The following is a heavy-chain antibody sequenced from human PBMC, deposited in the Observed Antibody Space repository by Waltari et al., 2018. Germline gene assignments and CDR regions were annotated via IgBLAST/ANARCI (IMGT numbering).Heavy chain of an antibody. CDR1: GYTLNDYY. J-gene: IGHJ3*01. CDR2: INPNTGAT. Sequence: VQLVQSGADVKKPGASVRVSCSTSGYTLNDYYTYWVRQAPGKGLEWMGWINPNTGATNLAQKYQGRLSMTRDTSITTAYMELNGLTSDDTAVYYCARDLFPSFWSGYGIDFWGQGTLVTVSS. V-gene: IGHV1-2*02. D-gene: IGHD3-3*01. CDR3: ARDLFPSFWSGYGIDF.